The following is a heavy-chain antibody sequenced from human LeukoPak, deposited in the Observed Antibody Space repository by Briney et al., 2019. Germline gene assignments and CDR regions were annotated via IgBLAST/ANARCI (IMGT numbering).Heavy chain of an antibody. J-gene: IGHJ6*02. V-gene: IGHV3-30-3*01. CDR1: GFTFSSYA. CDR2: ISYDGSNK. Sequence: PGGSLRLSCAASGFTFSSYAMHWVRQAPGRGLEWVAVISYDGSNKYYADSVKGRFTISRDNSKNTLYLQMNSLRAEDTAAYYCARSSTYYGMDVWGQGTTVTVSS. CDR3: ARSSTYYGMDV.